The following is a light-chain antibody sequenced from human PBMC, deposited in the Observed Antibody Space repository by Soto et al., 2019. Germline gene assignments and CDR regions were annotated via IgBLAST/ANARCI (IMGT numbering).Light chain of an antibody. CDR3: QQYGSSPFT. CDR1: QSVSSNY. V-gene: IGKV3-20*01. J-gene: IGKJ3*01. Sequence: EIVLTQSPGTLSLSPGERGTLSCRASQSVSSNYLAWYQQKPGQAPRLLIYGASSRATGIPDRFSGSGSGTDFTLTISRLEPEDFAVYDCQQYGSSPFTFGPGTKVDIK. CDR2: GAS.